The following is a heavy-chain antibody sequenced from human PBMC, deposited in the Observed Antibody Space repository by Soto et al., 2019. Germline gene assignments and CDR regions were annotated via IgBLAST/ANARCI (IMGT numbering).Heavy chain of an antibody. CDR2: IYYSGST. CDR3: ARGGEGWPPHWFDP. V-gene: IGHV4-31*03. Sequence: KSSETLSLTCTVSGGSISSGGYYWSRIRQHPGKGLEWIGYIYYSGSTYYNPSLKSRVTISVDTSKNQFSLKLSSVTAADTAVYYCARGGEGWPPHWFDPWGQGTLVTVSS. J-gene: IGHJ5*02. D-gene: IGHD6-19*01. CDR1: GGSISSGGYY.